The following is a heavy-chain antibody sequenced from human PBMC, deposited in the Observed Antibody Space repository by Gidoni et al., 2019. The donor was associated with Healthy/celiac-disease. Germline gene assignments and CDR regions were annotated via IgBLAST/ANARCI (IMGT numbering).Heavy chain of an antibody. J-gene: IGHJ4*02. D-gene: IGHD3-22*01. CDR1: GYSFTSYW. Sequence: EVQLVQSGAEVKKRGESLKISWKGSGYSFTSYWIGWVRQMPGKGLEWMGSIYPGDSDTRYSPSFQGQVTISADKSISTAYLQWSSLKASDTAMYYCARPLNYYDSRVDYWGQGTLVPVSS. V-gene: IGHV5-51*01. CDR2: IYPGDSDT. CDR3: ARPLNYYDSRVDY.